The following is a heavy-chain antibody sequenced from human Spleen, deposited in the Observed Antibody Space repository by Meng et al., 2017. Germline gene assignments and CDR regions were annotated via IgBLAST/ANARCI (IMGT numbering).Heavy chain of an antibody. V-gene: IGHV3-74*01. Sequence: GESLKISCAASGFTLSSYWMHWVRQAPGKGLVWVSRISGDGSSTNYAASVQGRFTISRDNAKNSLYLQMNSLRAEDTALYYCARDRNYDILTPVDYWGQGTLVTVSS. CDR1: GFTLSSYW. CDR3: ARDRNYDILTPVDY. CDR2: ISGDGSST. D-gene: IGHD3-9*01. J-gene: IGHJ4*02.